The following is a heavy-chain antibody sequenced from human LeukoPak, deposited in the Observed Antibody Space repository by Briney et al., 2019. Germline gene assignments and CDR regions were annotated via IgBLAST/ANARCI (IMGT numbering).Heavy chain of an antibody. V-gene: IGHV4-59*12. J-gene: IGHJ6*02. CDR3: ARDARLYGMDV. Sequence: SETLSLTCTVSGGSISSYYLTWIRQPPAKGLEWIGYIYYSGSTYYNPSLKSRVTISVDTSKNQFSLKLSSVTAADTAVYYCARDARLYGMDVWGQGTTVTVSS. CDR2: IYYSGST. CDR1: GGSISSYY.